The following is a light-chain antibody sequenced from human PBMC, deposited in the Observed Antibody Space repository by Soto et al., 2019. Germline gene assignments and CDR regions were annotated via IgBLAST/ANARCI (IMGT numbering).Light chain of an antibody. J-gene: IGKJ3*01. V-gene: IGKV3-11*01. CDR2: DAS. CDR1: QSVSSY. CDR3: QQRSNFFT. Sequence: EIVLTQSPATLSLSPGERATLSCRASQSVSSYLAWYQQKPGQAPRLLIYDASNRATGIPARFSGSGSGTDFTLTISSLEPEDFAVYYCQQRSNFFTFGPGTTVDIK.